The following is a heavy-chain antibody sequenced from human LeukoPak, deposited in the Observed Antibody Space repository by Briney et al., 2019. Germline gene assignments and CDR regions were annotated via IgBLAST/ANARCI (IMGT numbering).Heavy chain of an antibody. J-gene: IGHJ3*02. V-gene: IGHV1-8*01. CDR1: GYTFTSYG. Sequence: VASVKVSCKASGYTFTSYGINWVRQATGQGLEWMGWMNPNSGNTGYAQKFQGRVTMTRNTSISTAYMELSSLRSEDTAVYYCTVVTPGVYAFDIWGQGTMVTVSS. D-gene: IGHD2-21*02. CDR2: MNPNSGNT. CDR3: TVVTPGVYAFDI.